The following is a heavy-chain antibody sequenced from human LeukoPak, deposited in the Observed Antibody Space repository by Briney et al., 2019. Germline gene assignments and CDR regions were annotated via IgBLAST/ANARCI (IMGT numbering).Heavy chain of an antibody. CDR2: IYYTGST. CDR1: GGSINSGGYY. J-gene: IGHJ4*02. CDR3: TRGGTVTNVNY. D-gene: IGHD4-17*01. V-gene: IGHV4-31*03. Sequence: SETLSLTCTVSGGSINSGGYYWSWIRQLPGKGLEWIGYIYYTGSTSYNPSLKSRVTISVDTSKNQFSLKLSSVTAADTAVYYCTRGGTVTNVNYWGQGTLVTVSS.